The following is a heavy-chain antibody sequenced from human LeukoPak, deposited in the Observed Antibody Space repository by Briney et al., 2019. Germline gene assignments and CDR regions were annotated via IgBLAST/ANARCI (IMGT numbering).Heavy chain of an antibody. J-gene: IGHJ4*02. CDR3: ARGRYYLDS. CDR1: GFTFSTYW. V-gene: IGHV3-74*01. Sequence: GGSLRLSCAASGFTFSTYWMHWVRQAPGKGLVWVSRFNSDGRSTHYADSVKGRFTISRDNAKNTLYLQMNSLRAEDTAVYYYARGRYYLDSWGQGTLVTVSS. CDR2: FNSDGRST. D-gene: IGHD3-3*01.